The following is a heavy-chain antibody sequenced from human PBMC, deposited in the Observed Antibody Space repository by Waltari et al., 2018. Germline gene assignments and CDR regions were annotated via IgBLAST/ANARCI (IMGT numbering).Heavy chain of an antibody. J-gene: IGHJ4*02. Sequence: EVQLVASGGGLIKPGGSLRLSCPASDIPLTNVWMNWVRQAPGKGLEWVGRIKSKNDGGTTDYATPVKGRFTIARDDSKNMLYLEMNSLKTEDTAVYYCTTLSDWGQGTLVTVSS. CDR1: DIPLTNVW. V-gene: IGHV3-15*07. CDR2: IKSKNDGGTT. CDR3: TTLSD.